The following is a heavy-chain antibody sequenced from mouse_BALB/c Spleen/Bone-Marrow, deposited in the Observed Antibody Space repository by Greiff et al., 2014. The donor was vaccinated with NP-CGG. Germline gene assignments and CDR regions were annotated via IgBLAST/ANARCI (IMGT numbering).Heavy chain of an antibody. D-gene: IGHD2-1*01. J-gene: IGHJ2*01. CDR1: GYAFTNYL. CDR2: LNPGSGGT. V-gene: IGHV1-54*01. CDR3: ARRIYYAMGY. Sequence: QVQLQQSGAELVRPGTSVKVSCKASGYAFTNYLIEWVKQRPGQGLEWIGVLNPGSGGTNYNEKFKGKATLTADKSSSTAYMQLSSLTSDDSAVCFCARRIYYAMGYWGQGTALTVSS.